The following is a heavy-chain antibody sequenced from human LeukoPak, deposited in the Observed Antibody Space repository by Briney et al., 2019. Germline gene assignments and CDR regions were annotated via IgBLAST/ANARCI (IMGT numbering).Heavy chain of an antibody. CDR3: AKDSGYSSKYWYFNL. J-gene: IGHJ2*01. Sequence: GRSLRLSCAASGFTFSAYGMHWVRQAPGKGLEWVAFIRYDGSDTYYADSMKGRFSISRDNSKNTLYVQMSSLRAEDTAVYYCAKDSGYSSKYWYFNLWGRGTLVTVSS. CDR1: GFTFSAYG. V-gene: IGHV3-30*02. D-gene: IGHD2-15*01. CDR2: IRYDGSDT.